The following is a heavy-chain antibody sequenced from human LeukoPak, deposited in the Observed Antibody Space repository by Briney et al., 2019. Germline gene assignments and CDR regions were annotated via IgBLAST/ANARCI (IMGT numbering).Heavy chain of an antibody. V-gene: IGHV4-39*07. CDR2: IYYSGST. Sequence: SETLSLTCTVSGGSISSSSYYWGWIRQPPGKGLEWIGSIYYSGSTYYNPSLKSRVTISVDTSKNQFSLKLSSVTAADTAVYYCASSRGYSYGRYGYWGQGTLVTVSS. CDR1: GGSISSSSYY. D-gene: IGHD5-18*01. J-gene: IGHJ4*02. CDR3: ASSRGYSYGRYGY.